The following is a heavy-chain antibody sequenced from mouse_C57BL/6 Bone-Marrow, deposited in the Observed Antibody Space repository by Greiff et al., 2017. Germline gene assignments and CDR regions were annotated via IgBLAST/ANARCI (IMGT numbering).Heavy chain of an antibody. V-gene: IGHV14-4*01. Sequence: VQLQQSGAELVRPGASVKLSCTASGFNIKDDYMHWVKQRPEQGLEWLGWIDPENGDTEYASKFQGKATITADTSSNTAYLQLSSLTSEDTAVYYCTTFYYDYDGPPYWYFDVWGTGTTVTVAS. CDR1: GFNIKDDY. J-gene: IGHJ1*03. CDR2: IDPENGDT. D-gene: IGHD2-4*01. CDR3: TTFYYDYDGPPYWYFDV.